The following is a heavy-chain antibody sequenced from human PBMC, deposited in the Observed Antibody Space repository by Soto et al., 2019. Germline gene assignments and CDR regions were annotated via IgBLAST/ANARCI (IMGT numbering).Heavy chain of an antibody. CDR2: INGGGGHT. CDR1: GFKFSNFA. V-gene: IGHV3-23*01. Sequence: EVQLLQSGGGLVQPGGSLRLSCAASGFKFSNFAMRWIRQAPGKGLEWVSGINGGGGHTDYADSVKGRFTISRDNSKNTLYLQMSSLRAEYTAVYYCAKAHLVYSSTWLFFDYWGQGSLVTVSS. J-gene: IGHJ4*02. CDR3: AKAHLVYSSTWLFFDY. D-gene: IGHD2-2*01.